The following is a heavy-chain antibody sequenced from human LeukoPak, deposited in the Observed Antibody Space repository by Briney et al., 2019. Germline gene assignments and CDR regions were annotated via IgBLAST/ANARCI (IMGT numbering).Heavy chain of an antibody. CDR3: ARDDYVWGRLRGLFDY. CDR1: GYSISSGYY. Sequence: PSETLSLTCTVSGYSISSGYYWGWIRQPPGKGLEWIGSIYHSGSTYYNPSLKSRVTISVDTSKNQFSLKLSSVTAADTAVYYCARDDYVWGRLRGLFDYWGQGTLVTVSS. D-gene: IGHD3-16*01. J-gene: IGHJ4*02. CDR2: IYHSGST. V-gene: IGHV4-38-2*02.